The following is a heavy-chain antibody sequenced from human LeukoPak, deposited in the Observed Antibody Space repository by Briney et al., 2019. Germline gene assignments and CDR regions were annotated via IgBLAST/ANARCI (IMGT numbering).Heavy chain of an antibody. CDR1: GYTFTSYG. V-gene: IGHV1-18*01. J-gene: IGHJ4*02. D-gene: IGHD2-15*01. CDR3: ARVDGYCSGGTCYPFDY. CDR2: ISAYNGNT. Sequence: ASVKVSCKASGYTFTSYGISWVRQAPGQGLEWMGWISAYNGNTNYAQKLQGRVTMTTDTSTSTAYMELRSLRSDDTAVYYCARVDGYCSGGTCYPFDYWGQGTLVTVSS.